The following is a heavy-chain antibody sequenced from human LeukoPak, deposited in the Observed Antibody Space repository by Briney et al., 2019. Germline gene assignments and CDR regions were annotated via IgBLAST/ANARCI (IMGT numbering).Heavy chain of an antibody. D-gene: IGHD6-6*01. CDR1: GYSFTSYW. V-gene: IGHV5-51*01. CDR2: IYPGDSDT. Sequence: GESLKISCKGSGYSFTSYWIGWVRQMPGKGLEWMGIIYPGDSDTRYSPSFQGQVTISADKSISTAYLQWSSLKASDTATYYCARPQSIDINWFDPWGQGTLVTVSS. J-gene: IGHJ5*02. CDR3: ARPQSIDINWFDP.